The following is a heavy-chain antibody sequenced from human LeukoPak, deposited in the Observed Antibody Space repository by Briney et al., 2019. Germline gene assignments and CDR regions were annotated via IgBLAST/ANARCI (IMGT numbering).Heavy chain of an antibody. Sequence: PGGSVKLSCEASGFTFSSYGMHWVRQAPGQGLEWVAVIWYDGSNKYYADYVKGRFTISRDNSKNTLYLQMNSLRAEDTAVYYCARSIAAAAPFDYWGQGTLVTVSS. V-gene: IGHV3-33*01. J-gene: IGHJ4*02. CDR1: GFTFSSYG. CDR2: IWYDGSNK. CDR3: ARSIAAAAPFDY. D-gene: IGHD6-13*01.